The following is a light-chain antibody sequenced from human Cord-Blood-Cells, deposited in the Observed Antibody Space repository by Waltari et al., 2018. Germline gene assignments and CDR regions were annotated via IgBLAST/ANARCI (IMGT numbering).Light chain of an antibody. CDR1: QSVSSN. CDR2: GAS. Sequence: EIVMTQSPATLSVSPGERATLSCRASQSVSSNLAWSQQKPGQAPRLLIYGASTRATGIPAMFSGSGSGTEFTLTISSLQSEDFAVYYCQQYNNWWTFGQGTKVEIK. V-gene: IGKV3-15*01. J-gene: IGKJ1*01. CDR3: QQYNNWWT.